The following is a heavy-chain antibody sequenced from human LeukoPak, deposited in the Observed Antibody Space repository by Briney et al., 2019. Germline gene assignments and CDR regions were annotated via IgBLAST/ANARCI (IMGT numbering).Heavy chain of an antibody. Sequence: PGGSLRLSCAASGFTFSNYSMTWVRQAPGKGLEWVSGINNSGGRTYYADSVKGRFTISRDNSKNTLYLQMNSLTVEDTAVYYCAKTHTNMANDNWGQGTLVTVSS. CDR2: INNSGGRT. V-gene: IGHV3-23*01. J-gene: IGHJ4*02. CDR3: AKTHTNMANDN. D-gene: IGHD5-18*01. CDR1: GFTFSNYS.